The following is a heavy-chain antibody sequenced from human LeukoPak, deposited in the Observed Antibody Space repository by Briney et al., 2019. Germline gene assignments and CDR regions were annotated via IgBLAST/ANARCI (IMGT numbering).Heavy chain of an antibody. V-gene: IGHV3-21*01. CDR2: ISSSSSYI. J-gene: IGHJ3*02. CDR1: GFTFNSYS. D-gene: IGHD1-26*01. Sequence: PGGSLRLSCAASGFTFNSYSMNWVRQAPGKGLEWVSSISSSSSYIYYADSVKGRFTISRDNAKNSLFLQMNSLRAEDTAVYYCARARWEILAFDIWGQGTMVTVSS. CDR3: ARARWEILAFDI.